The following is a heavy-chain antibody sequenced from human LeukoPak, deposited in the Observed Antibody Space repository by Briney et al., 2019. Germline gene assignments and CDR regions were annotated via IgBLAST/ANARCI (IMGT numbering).Heavy chain of an antibody. CDR3: ARDLVGSGRPFDY. Sequence: PSETLSLTCIVSGGSISSYFWSWIRQPAGKGLEWIGRTYSSGSTNYNPSLKSRVTMSVDTSKNQFSLKLNSVTAADTAVYYCARDLVGSGRPFDYWGQGTLVTVSS. CDR2: TYSSGST. CDR1: GGSISSYF. D-gene: IGHD6-19*01. J-gene: IGHJ4*02. V-gene: IGHV4-4*07.